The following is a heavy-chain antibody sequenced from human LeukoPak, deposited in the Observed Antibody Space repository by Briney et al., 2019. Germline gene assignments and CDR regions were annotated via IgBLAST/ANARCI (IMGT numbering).Heavy chain of an antibody. J-gene: IGHJ4*02. Sequence: PGGSLRLSCAASGFTLSNYAVSWVRQAPGKGPEWVSSISGSGGTTYYAGSVKGRVTISRDNSKNTLYLQMNSLRVEDTAVYYCAKVRLTSGYYFDYWGQGTLVTVSS. CDR2: ISGSGGTT. V-gene: IGHV3-23*01. D-gene: IGHD6-19*01. CDR1: GFTLSNYA. CDR3: AKVRLTSGYYFDY.